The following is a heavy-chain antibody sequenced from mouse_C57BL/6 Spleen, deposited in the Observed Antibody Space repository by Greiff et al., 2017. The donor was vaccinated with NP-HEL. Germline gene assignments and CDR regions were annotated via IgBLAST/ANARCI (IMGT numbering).Heavy chain of an antibody. CDR1: GYTFTNYW. CDR2: IYPGGGYT. CDR3: ARWDYDQAWFAY. D-gene: IGHD2-4*01. V-gene: IGHV1-63*01. Sequence: VQLVESGAELVRPGTSVKMSCKASGYTFTNYWIGWAKQRPGHGLEWIGDIYPGGGYTNYNEKFKGKATLTADKSSSTAYMQFSSLTSEDSAIYYCARWDYDQAWFAYWGQGTLVTVSA. J-gene: IGHJ3*01.